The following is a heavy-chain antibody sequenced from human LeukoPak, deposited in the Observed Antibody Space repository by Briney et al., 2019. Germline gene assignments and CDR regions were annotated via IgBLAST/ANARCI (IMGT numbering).Heavy chain of an antibody. Sequence: GRSLRLSCAGSKFTVSSNYMSWVRQAPGKGLDWVSVLYSGGIRYYAGSVQGRFTISRDSSKNTLYLQMNYLLPEDTAVYYCASGDCTNGICPDYWGQGIRVTVSS. D-gene: IGHD2-8*01. CDR1: KFTVSSNY. V-gene: IGHV3-66*02. CDR3: ASGDCTNGICPDY. CDR2: LYSGGIR. J-gene: IGHJ4*02.